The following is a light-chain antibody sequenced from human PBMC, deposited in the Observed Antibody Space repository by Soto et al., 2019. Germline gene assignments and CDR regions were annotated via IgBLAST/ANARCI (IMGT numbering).Light chain of an antibody. CDR3: CSYAGSSTYV. J-gene: IGLJ1*01. Sequence: QSALTQPASVSGSPGQSITISCTGTSSDVGTYNLVSWYQQYPGKAPKLMIYEGSKRPSGVSNRFSGSKSGNTASLTISGXXXXXXXDXYCCSYAGSSTYVFGIGTKVTVX. CDR2: EGS. V-gene: IGLV2-23*01. CDR1: SSDVGTYNL.